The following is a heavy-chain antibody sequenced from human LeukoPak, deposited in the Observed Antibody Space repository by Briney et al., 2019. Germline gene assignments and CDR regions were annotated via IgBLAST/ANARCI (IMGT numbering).Heavy chain of an antibody. CDR1: GFTVSSNY. CDR3: ARGLGIAVADIGEAFDI. V-gene: IGHV3-66*02. D-gene: IGHD6-19*01. CDR2: IYSGGST. Sequence: PGGSLRLSCAASGFTVSSNYMSWVRQAPGKGLEWVSVIYSGGSTYYADSVKGRFTISRDNSKNTLYLQMNSLRAEDTAVYYCARGLGIAVADIGEAFDIWGQGTMVTASS. J-gene: IGHJ3*02.